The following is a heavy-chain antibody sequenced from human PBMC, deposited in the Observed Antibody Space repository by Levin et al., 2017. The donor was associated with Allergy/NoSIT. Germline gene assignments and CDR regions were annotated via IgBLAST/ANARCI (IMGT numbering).Heavy chain of an antibody. CDR1: GGSINTAEYY. CDR2: FYHDGTT. V-gene: IGHV4-30-4*01. Sequence: SETLSLTCTVSGGSINTAEYYWSWIRQSPGRGLEWIGYFYHDGTTSYNPSLKSRLTISTDMSKNQFSLRLTSVTAADTAVYYCASSDILTGYPLDFWGQGILVTVSS. CDR3: ASSDILTGYPLDF. J-gene: IGHJ4*02. D-gene: IGHD3-9*01.